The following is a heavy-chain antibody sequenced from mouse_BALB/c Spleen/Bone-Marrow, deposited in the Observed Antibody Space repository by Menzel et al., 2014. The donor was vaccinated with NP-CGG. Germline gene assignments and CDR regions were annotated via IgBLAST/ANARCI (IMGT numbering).Heavy chain of an antibody. CDR1: GFTFXSFG. J-gene: IGHJ3*01. V-gene: IGHV5-17*02. CDR3: ASRAY. CDR2: ISSGSSTI. Sequence: EVMLVESGGGLVQPGGSRKLSCAASGFTFXSFGMHWVRQAPEKGLEWVAYISSGSSTIYYADTVKGRFTISRDNPKNTLFLQMTSLRSEDTAMYYCASRAYWGQGTLVTVSA.